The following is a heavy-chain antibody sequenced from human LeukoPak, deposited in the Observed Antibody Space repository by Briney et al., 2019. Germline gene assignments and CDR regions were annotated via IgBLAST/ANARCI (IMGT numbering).Heavy chain of an antibody. D-gene: IGHD3-22*01. Sequence: ASVRVSCKASGYTFTSYGISWVRQAPGQGLEWMGWISAYNGNTNYAQKLQGRVTMTTDTSTSTAYMELRSLRSDDTAVYYCARVTYYYDSRAFDIWGQGTMVTVSS. CDR1: GYTFTSYG. V-gene: IGHV1-18*01. CDR2: ISAYNGNT. J-gene: IGHJ3*02. CDR3: ARVTYYYDSRAFDI.